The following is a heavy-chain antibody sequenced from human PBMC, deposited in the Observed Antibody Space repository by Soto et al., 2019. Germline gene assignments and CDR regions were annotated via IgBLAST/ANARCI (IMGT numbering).Heavy chain of an antibody. CDR1: GGSISSSSYY. D-gene: IGHD3-22*01. CDR3: ARLYYYDSSGYYTNYYYGMDV. Sequence: PSETLSLTCTVSGGSISSSSYYWGWIRQPPGKGMEWIGSIYYSGSTYYNPSLKSRVTISVDTSKNQFSLKLSSVTAADTAVYYCARLYYYDSSGYYTNYYYGMDVWGQGTTVTV. J-gene: IGHJ6*02. CDR2: IYYSGST. V-gene: IGHV4-39*01.